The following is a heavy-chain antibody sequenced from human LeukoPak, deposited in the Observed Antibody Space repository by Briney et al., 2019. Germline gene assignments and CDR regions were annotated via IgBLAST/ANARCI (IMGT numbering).Heavy chain of an antibody. D-gene: IGHD4-17*01. CDR3: AREYGDYGGVDY. Sequence: PSQTLSLTCTVSGGSISSGGYYWSWIRRHPGKGLEWIGYIYYSGSTYYNPSLKSRVTISVDTSKNQFSLKLSSVTAADTAVYYCAREYGDYGGVDYWGQGTLVTVSS. J-gene: IGHJ4*02. V-gene: IGHV4-31*03. CDR1: GGSISSGGYY. CDR2: IYYSGST.